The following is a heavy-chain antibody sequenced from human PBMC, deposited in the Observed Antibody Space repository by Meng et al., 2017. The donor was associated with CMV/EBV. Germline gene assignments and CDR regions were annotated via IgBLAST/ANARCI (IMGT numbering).Heavy chain of an antibody. J-gene: IGHJ4*02. CDR2: IDTSVNTI. D-gene: IGHD2-8*01. V-gene: IGHV3-48*03. Sequence: AGSLSLSCAASGFGFSSYEMSWVRQTPGQGLEWISYIDTSVNTIYYADSVTGRFTISRDNVKSSLYLLMESLRAEDTAVYYCARIFCTTTDCYYDYWGRGTLVTVSS. CDR3: ARIFCTTTDCYYDY. CDR1: GFGFSSYE.